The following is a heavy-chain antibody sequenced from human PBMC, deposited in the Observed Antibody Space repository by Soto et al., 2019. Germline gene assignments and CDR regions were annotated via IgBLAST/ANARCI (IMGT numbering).Heavy chain of an antibody. D-gene: IGHD6-19*01. J-gene: IGHJ6*02. CDR2: IYTSGST. CDR1: GGSISSYY. CDR3: ARDQRNGRYMNYYYGMDV. V-gene: IGHV4-4*07. Sequence: SETLSLTCTVSGGSISSYYWSWIRQPAGKGLEWIGRIYTSGSTNYNPSLKSRVTMSVDTSKNQFSLKLSSVTAADTAVYYCARDQRNGRYMNYYYGMDVWGQGTTVTVSS.